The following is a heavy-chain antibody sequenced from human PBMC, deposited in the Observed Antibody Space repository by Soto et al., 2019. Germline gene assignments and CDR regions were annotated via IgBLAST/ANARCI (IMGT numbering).Heavy chain of an antibody. J-gene: IGHJ5*01. V-gene: IGHV4-30-4*01. CDR3: ATVPHAYGTNWIDS. D-gene: IGHD1-7*01. CDR2: IYYTGTT. CDR1: GVSISSRNYY. Sequence: SETLSLTCTVSGVSISSRNYYWSWIRRPPGKGLEWLGYIYYTGTTHYNPSVKSRVTILLDTSKDHFSLNLSSVTAADTAIYYCATVPHAYGTNWIDSWGQGTLVTVSS.